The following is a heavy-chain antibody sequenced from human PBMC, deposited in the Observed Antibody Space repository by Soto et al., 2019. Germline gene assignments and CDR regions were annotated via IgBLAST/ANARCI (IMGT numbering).Heavy chain of an antibody. CDR1: DYTFSSYG. CDR2: ISAYNGNT. CDR3: ARVVVVPAAMRGYYYYYGMDV. D-gene: IGHD2-2*01. J-gene: IGHJ6*02. V-gene: IGHV1-18*01. Sequence: ASVKVSCKASDYTFSSYGISWVRQAPGQGLEWMGWISAYNGNTNYAQMLQGRVTMTTDTSTSTAYMELRSLRSDDTAVYYCARVVVVPAAMRGYYYYYGMDVWGQGTTVTVSS.